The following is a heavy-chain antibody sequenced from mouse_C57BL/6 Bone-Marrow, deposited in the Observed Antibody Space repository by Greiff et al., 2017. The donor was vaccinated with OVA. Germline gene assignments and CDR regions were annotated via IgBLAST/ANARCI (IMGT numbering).Heavy chain of an antibody. J-gene: IGHJ3*01. CDR2: IYPGNSDT. CDR3: TVYYGSSFWFAY. Sequence: EVQLQQSGTVLARPGASVKMSCKTSGYTFTSYWMHWVKQRPGQGLEWIGAIYPGNSDTSYNQKFKGKAKLTAVTSASTAYMELSSLTNEDSAVYSCTVYYGSSFWFAYWGQGTLVTVSA. V-gene: IGHV1-5*01. CDR1: GYTFTSYW. D-gene: IGHD1-1*01.